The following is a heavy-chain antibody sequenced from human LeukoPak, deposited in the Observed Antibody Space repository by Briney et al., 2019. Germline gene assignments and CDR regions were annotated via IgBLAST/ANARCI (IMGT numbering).Heavy chain of an antibody. J-gene: IGHJ3*02. CDR2: INPSGSGT. Sequence: GASVKVSCKTSGYTFTSYYIHWVRQAPGQGLEWMGIINPSGSGTSYAQKFQGRVTMTRDTSTSTVYMELNSLRFEDTAVYYCAREYCSTTSCSRAFDIWGQGTMVTVSS. V-gene: IGHV1-46*01. CDR1: GYTFTSYY. CDR3: AREYCSTTSCSRAFDI. D-gene: IGHD2-2*01.